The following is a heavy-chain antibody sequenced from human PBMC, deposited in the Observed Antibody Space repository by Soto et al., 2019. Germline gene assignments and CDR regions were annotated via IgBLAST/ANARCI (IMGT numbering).Heavy chain of an antibody. CDR2: TYYSGST. CDR3: ARAPTFGGVVALDY. J-gene: IGHJ4*02. D-gene: IGHD3-16*02. CDR1: GGSIISGGYY. V-gene: IGHV4-31*03. Sequence: QVQLQESGPGLVKPSQTLSLTCTVSGGSIISGGYYWTWIRQLPGRGLEWIGHTYYSGSTYSNPSLKSRVTMSLNTSENQFSLKLTSVTDADTAVYYCARAPTFGGVVALDYWGQGTLVTVSS.